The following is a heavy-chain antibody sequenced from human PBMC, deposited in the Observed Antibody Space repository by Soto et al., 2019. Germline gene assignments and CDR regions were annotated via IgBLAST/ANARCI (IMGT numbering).Heavy chain of an antibody. Sequence: SETLSLTCAVSGGSISSGGYAWSWLRQPHGKGLEWIGYIYHSGSTYYNPSLKSRVTISVDRSKNQFSLKLSSVTAADTAVYYCARVTYDFWSGHNRNWFDPWGQGTLVTVSS. V-gene: IGHV4-30-2*01. D-gene: IGHD3-3*01. CDR2: IYHSGST. J-gene: IGHJ5*02. CDR1: GGSISSGGYA. CDR3: ARVTYDFWSGHNRNWFDP.